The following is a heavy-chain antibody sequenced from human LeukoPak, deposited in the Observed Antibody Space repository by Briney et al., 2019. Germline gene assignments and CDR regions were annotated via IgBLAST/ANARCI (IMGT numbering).Heavy chain of an antibody. Sequence: SVKVSCKASGGTFSSYAVSWVRQAPGQGLEWMGGIIPIFGTANYAQKFQGRVTITADESTSTAYMELSSLRSEDTAVYYCAREVAAARYYYYYMDVWGKGTTVTVSS. CDR2: IIPIFGTA. CDR3: AREVAAARYYYYYMDV. J-gene: IGHJ6*03. V-gene: IGHV1-69*01. CDR1: GGTFSSYA. D-gene: IGHD6-13*01.